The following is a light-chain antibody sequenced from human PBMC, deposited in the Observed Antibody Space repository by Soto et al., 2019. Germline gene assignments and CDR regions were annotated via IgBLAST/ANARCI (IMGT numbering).Light chain of an antibody. V-gene: IGLV2-14*01. Sequence: QSVLTQPASVSGSPGQSITISCTGTSSDIGGYEYVSWYQQHPGKAPKLMIYEVSNRPSGVSNRFSGSKSGNTASLTISGLQAEDEADYYCSSYTSSSTLVVFGGGTKVTVL. CDR1: SSDIGGYEY. J-gene: IGLJ2*01. CDR3: SSYTSSSTLVV. CDR2: EVS.